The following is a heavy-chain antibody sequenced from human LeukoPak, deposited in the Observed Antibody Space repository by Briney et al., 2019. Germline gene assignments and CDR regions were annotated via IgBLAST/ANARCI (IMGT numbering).Heavy chain of an antibody. V-gene: IGHV1-2*02. CDR1: GYTFTGYY. CDR3: ASGGRIEKYYYGSGSHDY. Sequence: ASVKVSSKASGYTFTGYYMHWVRQAPGQGLEWMGWINPNSGGTNYAQKFQGRVTMTRDTSISTAYMELSRLRSDDTAVYYCASGGRIEKYYYGSGSHDYWGQGTLVTVSS. D-gene: IGHD3-10*01. CDR2: INPNSGGT. J-gene: IGHJ4*02.